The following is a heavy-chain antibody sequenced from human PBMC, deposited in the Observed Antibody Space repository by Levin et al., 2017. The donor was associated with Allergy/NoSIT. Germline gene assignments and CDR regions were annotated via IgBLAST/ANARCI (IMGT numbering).Heavy chain of an antibody. CDR3: AKSLSTGPATVTTWGVVDY. CDR1: GFTFSSYG. J-gene: IGHJ4*02. CDR2: ISYDGSNK. D-gene: IGHD4-17*01. Sequence: QSGGSLRLSCAASGFTFSSYGMHWVRQAPGKGLEWVAVISYDGSNKYYADSVKGRFTISRDNSKNTLYLQMNSLRAEDTAVYYCAKSLSTGPATVTTWGVVDYWGQGTLVTVSS. V-gene: IGHV3-30*18.